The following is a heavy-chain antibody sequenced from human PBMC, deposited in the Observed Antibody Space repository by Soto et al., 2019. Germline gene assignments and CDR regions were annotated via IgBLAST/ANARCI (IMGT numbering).Heavy chain of an antibody. CDR1: GYAFTSYG. CDR3: ARAHIGKGTVVTRYAVDI. J-gene: IGHJ3*02. V-gene: IGHV1-18*04. Sequence: QVQLVQSGAEVKKPGASVKVSCKASGYAFTSYGISWVRQAPGQGLEWMGWISVYNGNTNYAQKLQGRVTMTTDTSTITAYMELRSLRSDDTAVDYCARAHIGKGTVVTRYAVDILGQGTMVTGSS. D-gene: IGHD2-21*02. CDR2: ISVYNGNT.